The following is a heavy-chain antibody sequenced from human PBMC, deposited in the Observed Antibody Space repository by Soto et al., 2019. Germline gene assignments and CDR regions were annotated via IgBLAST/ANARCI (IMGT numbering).Heavy chain of an antibody. D-gene: IGHD3-3*01. CDR3: ARFGYYDFWTGYYDPFDI. J-gene: IGHJ3*02. CDR2: IYYSGST. CDR1: GGSISSSSYY. Sequence: PSETLSLTCTVSGGSISSSSYYWGWIRQPPGKGLEWIGSIYYSGSTYYNPSLKSRVTISVDTSKNQFSLKLSSVTAADTAVYYCARFGYYDFWTGYYDPFDIWGQGTMVTVSS. V-gene: IGHV4-39*01.